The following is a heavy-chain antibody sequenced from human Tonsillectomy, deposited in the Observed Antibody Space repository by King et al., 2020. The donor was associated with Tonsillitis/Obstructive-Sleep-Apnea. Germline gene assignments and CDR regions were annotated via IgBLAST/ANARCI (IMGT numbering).Heavy chain of an antibody. CDR3: ANRGIGSSSWYGYVDY. CDR1: GGSISSSSYY. V-gene: IGHV4-39*01. Sequence: QLQESGPGLVKPSETLSLTCTVSGGSISSSSYYWGWIRQPPGKGLEWIGSIYYSGSTYYNPSLKSRVTISVDTSKNQFSLKLSSVTAADTAVYYCANRGIGSSSWYGYVDYWGQGTLVTVAS. D-gene: IGHD6-13*01. J-gene: IGHJ4*02. CDR2: IYYSGST.